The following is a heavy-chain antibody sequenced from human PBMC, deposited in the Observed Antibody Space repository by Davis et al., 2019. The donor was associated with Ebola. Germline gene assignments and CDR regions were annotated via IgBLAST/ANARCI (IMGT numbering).Heavy chain of an antibody. CDR3: ARQGYSSGWSNFDY. CDR1: GGSIRSYS. V-gene: IGHV4-59*08. CDR2: IYYSGST. J-gene: IGHJ4*02. D-gene: IGHD6-19*01. Sequence: SETLSLTCSVSGGSIRSYSWSWIRQPPGKGLEWIGYIYYSGSTNYNPSLKSRVTISIDTSKNQFSLKLSSVTATDTAVYYCARQGYSSGWSNFDYWGQGTLVTVSS.